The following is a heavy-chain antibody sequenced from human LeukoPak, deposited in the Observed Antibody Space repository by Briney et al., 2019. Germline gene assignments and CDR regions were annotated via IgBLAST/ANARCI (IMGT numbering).Heavy chain of an antibody. Sequence: PGGSLRLSCAASGFTFSNYAMSWVRQAPGKRRKWVSGISGTSGTINYADPVKGRFTISRDTSKNTVYLQLNTLRAEDTAVYYCAKRLGDQRAFDYWGQGTLVTVSS. CDR3: AKRLGDQRAFDY. CDR2: ISGTSGTI. V-gene: IGHV3-23*01. J-gene: IGHJ4*02. D-gene: IGHD2-21*02. CDR1: GFTFSNYA.